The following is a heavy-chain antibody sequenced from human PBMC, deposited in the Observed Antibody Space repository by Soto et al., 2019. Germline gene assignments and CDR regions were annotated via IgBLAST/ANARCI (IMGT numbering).Heavy chain of an antibody. CDR2: IKQDGSET. V-gene: IGHV3-7*01. J-gene: IGHJ4*02. CDR1: GFSFSSNW. CDR3: ARGRYSSTWTDY. D-gene: IGHD6-13*01. Sequence: EVQLVESGGGLVQPGGSLRLSCAASGFSFSSNWMTWVRQAPGKGLEWVANIKQDGSETYYVDSVMGRFTISRDNAKNSLYLQMNSLTAEDTAVYYCARGRYSSTWTDYWGQGALVTVSS.